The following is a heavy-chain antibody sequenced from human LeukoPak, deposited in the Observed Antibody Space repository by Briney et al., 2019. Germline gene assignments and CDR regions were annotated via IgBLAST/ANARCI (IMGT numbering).Heavy chain of an antibody. Sequence: SETLSLTCTVSGGSISSGSYYWSWIRQPAGKGLEWIGRIYTSGSTNYNPSLKSRVTISVDTSKNQFSLRLSSVTAADTAVYYCASRGALAAAGTSWFDPWGQGTLVTVSS. D-gene: IGHD6-13*01. J-gene: IGHJ5*02. CDR3: ASRGALAAAGTSWFDP. V-gene: IGHV4-61*02. CDR2: IYTSGST. CDR1: GGSISSGSYY.